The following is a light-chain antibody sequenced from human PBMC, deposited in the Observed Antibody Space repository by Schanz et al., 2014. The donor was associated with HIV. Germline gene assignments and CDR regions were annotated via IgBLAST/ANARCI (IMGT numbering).Light chain of an antibody. CDR1: QSVSSY. V-gene: IGKV3-11*01. CDR2: DAS. J-gene: IGKJ5*01. Sequence: EIVLTQSPATLSLSPGERATLSCRASQSVSSYLAWYQQKPGQAPRLLIYDASNRATGIPARFSGSGSGTDFTLTIRSLDPEDFAVYYCQQRGNWPPITFGQGTRLEIK. CDR3: QQRGNWPPIT.